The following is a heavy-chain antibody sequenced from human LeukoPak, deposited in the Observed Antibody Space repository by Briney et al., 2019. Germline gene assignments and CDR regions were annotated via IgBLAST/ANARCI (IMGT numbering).Heavy chain of an antibody. V-gene: IGHV4-38-2*01. D-gene: IGHD7-27*01. CDR1: GYSISSGYY. CDR2: IYHSGST. CDR3: ARHSLAQLGLDWFDP. J-gene: IGHJ5*02. Sequence: SETLSLTCAVSGYSISSGYYWGWIRQPPGKGLEWIGSIYHSGSTYYNPSLKSRVTISVDTSKNQFSLKLSSVTAADTAVYYCARHSLAQLGLDWFDPWGQGTLVTVSS.